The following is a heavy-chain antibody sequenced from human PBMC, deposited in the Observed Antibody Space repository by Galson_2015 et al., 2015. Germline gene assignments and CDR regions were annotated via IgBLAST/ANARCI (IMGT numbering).Heavy chain of an antibody. CDR2: INPNDGAT. Sequence: SVKVSCKASGYTLTAHHIHWVRQAPGQGLQWMGIINPNDGATDYAQKFQARVTMTRDTSTNIVYMDLTSLRSEDTAIYYCAREVATDSGECCRIDYWGQGTLVTVSS. CDR1: GYTLTAHH. V-gene: IGHV1-46*01. D-gene: IGHD2-21*01. CDR3: AREVATDSGECCRIDY. J-gene: IGHJ4*02.